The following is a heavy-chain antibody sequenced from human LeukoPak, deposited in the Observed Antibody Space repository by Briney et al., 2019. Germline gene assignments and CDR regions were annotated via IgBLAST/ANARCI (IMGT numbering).Heavy chain of an antibody. D-gene: IGHD4/OR15-4a*01. CDR3: ARRAGAYSHPYDY. V-gene: IGHV4-39*07. Sequence: PSETLSLTCTVSGGSIGSNNYYWGWIRQPPGKGLEWIGNLYHSGSTYYNPSLKSRVTISVDTSKNQFSLKLSSVTAADTAVYYCARRAGAYSHPYDYWGQGTLVTVSS. CDR2: LYHSGST. CDR1: GGSIGSNNYY. J-gene: IGHJ4*02.